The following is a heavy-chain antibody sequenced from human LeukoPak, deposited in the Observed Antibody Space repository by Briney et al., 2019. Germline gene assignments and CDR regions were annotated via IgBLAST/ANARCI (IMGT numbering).Heavy chain of an antibody. D-gene: IGHD3-22*01. CDR1: CGPMYSFY. J-gene: IGHJ6*03. CDR3: ARLKFYDSTGYSPGHYMDV. Sequence: SETLSLTCTVSCGPMYSFYWSWIRQSAEKGLEWIGRLYPGVSSDYNPSLKSRVTMSVDTSKKQFALKLRAVTAADTAVSYCARLKFYDSTGYSPGHYMDVWGKGTTVIVSS. CDR2: LYPGVSS. V-gene: IGHV4-4*07.